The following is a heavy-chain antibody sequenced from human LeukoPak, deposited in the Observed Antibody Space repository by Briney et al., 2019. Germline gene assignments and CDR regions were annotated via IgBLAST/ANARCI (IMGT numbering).Heavy chain of an antibody. Sequence: NPSETLSLTCAVYGGSFSGYYWSWIRQPPGKGLEWIGEINHSGSTNYNPSLKSRVTISVDTSKNQFSLKLSSVTAADTAVYYCARGLPGYSSSWYVNYWGQGTLVTVSS. D-gene: IGHD6-13*01. V-gene: IGHV4-34*01. CDR2: INHSGST. CDR3: ARGLPGYSSSWYVNY. J-gene: IGHJ4*02. CDR1: GGSFSGYY.